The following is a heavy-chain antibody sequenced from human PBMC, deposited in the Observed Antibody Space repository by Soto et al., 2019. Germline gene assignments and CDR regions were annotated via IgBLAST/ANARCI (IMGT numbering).Heavy chain of an antibody. J-gene: IGHJ4*02. Sequence: EVQLVESGGGLVQPGGSLRLSCAASGFTFSGNWMHWVRQAPGKGLVWVSRINEDGSTTTYADSVKGRFTISRDNAENTLYLQMNSLRADDTAVYYCARDLSGQFDYWGQGTLVTVCS. CDR3: ARDLSGQFDY. V-gene: IGHV3-74*03. CDR1: GFTFSGNW. CDR2: INEDGSTT.